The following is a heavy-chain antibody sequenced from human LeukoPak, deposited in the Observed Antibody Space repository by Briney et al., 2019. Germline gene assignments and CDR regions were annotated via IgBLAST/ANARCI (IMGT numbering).Heavy chain of an antibody. CDR2: MSYDGSKK. V-gene: IGHV3-30*04. J-gene: IGHJ4*02. Sequence: SGGSLRLSCAASGFTFNLYAMHWVRQAPGKGLEWVAVMSYDGSKKYYTDSVKGRFTISRDNSKNTLYVLINDLRPEDTAVYYCARGDQYYDSSAFIDYWGQGTLVTVSS. CDR1: GFTFNLYA. CDR3: ARGDQYYDSSAFIDY. D-gene: IGHD3-22*01.